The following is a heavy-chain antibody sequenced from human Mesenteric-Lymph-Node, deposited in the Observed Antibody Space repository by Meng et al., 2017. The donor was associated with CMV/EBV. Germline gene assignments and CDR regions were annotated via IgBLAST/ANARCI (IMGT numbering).Heavy chain of an antibody. V-gene: IGHV1-18*04. CDR2: ISAYNDNR. CDR3: ARDPLAYCDSTICNYAMDV. J-gene: IGHJ6*02. D-gene: IGHD2-2*01. Sequence: TFNIYGLSWVRQAPGQGLEWMGWISAYNDNRKYVQKFQGRVAMTIEVSTSTAYMELRSLRSDDTAVYYCARDPLAYCDSTICNYAMDVWGQGTLVTVSS. CDR1: TFNIYG.